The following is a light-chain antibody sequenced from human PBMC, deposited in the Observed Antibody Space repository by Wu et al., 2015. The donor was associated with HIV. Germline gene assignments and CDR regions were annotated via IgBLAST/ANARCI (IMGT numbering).Light chain of an antibody. J-gene: IGKJ5*01. Sequence: ENVLMQSPGTLSASPGERVTLFCNATQSVGSLGSNWLAWYQHKPGQSPRLLMYEAYKKAAGVSDRFSGAGSGTDFSLTITRLQTDDFAFYFCQQYGSSPITFGPGTRL. CDR2: EAY. CDR3: QQYGSSPIT. CDR1: QSVGSLGSN. V-gene: IGKV3-20*01.